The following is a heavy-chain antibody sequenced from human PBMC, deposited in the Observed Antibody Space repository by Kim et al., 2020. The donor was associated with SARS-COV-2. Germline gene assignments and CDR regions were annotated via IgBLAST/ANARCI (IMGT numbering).Heavy chain of an antibody. CDR3: AGHSSASGYNAFDI. D-gene: IGHD1-1*01. CDR1: GGSISSYY. V-gene: IGHV4-59*08. CDR2: IYYSGNT. J-gene: IGHJ3*02. Sequence: SETLSLTCTASGGSISSYYWSWIRQPPGKGLEWIGYIYYSGNTNYNPSLESRVTISVDTSKNQFSLRLSSVTAADTALYYCAGHSSASGYNAFDIWATGQWSPSLQ.